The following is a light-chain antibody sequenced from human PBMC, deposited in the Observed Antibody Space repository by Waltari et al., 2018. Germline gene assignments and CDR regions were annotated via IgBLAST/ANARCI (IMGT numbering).Light chain of an antibody. CDR2: KAS. V-gene: IGKV1-5*03. J-gene: IGKJ2*01. CDR3: QQYNSYSYT. CDR1: QSISSW. Sequence: IQMTQSPSTLSASVGHRVTITCRASQSISSWLAWYQQKPGKAPKLLIYKASSLESGVPSRFSGSGSGTEFTLTISSLQPDDFATYYCQQYNSYSYTFGQGTKLEIK.